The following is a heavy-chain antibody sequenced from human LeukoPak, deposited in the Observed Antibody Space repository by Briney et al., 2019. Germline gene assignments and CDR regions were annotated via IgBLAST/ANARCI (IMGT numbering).Heavy chain of an antibody. J-gene: IGHJ4*02. CDR3: ARDPANYYDSSGYPLFDY. V-gene: IGHV1-69*04. CDR1: GGTSSSYA. CDR2: IIPILGIA. Sequence: GASVKVSCKASGGTSSSYAISWVRQAPGQGLEWMGRIIPILGIANYAQKFQGRVTITADKSTSTAYMELSSLRSEDTAVYYCARDPANYYDSSGYPLFDYWGQGTLVTVSS. D-gene: IGHD3-22*01.